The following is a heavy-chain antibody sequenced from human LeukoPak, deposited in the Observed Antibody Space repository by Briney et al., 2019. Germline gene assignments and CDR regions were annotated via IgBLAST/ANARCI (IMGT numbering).Heavy chain of an antibody. Sequence: ASVTVSFKSSVGTFSSYAISWVRQAPGQGVEWMGMIIPILGIANYAQKFQGRVTVTADKSTSTAYMELSSLRSEDTAVYYCARGYCSGGSCYWGFDPWGQGTLVTVSS. J-gene: IGHJ5*02. D-gene: IGHD2-15*01. CDR1: VGTFSSYA. CDR3: ARGYCSGGSCYWGFDP. V-gene: IGHV1-69*04. CDR2: IIPILGIA.